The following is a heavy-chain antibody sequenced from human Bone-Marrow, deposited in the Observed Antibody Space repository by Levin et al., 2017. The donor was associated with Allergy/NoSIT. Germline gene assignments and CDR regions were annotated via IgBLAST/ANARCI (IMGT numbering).Heavy chain of an antibody. CDR3: ARSIFGEVIDFYDT. J-gene: IGHJ5*02. CDR2: IYYTGST. Sequence: SQTLSLTCTVSDGSISNYYWSWIRQPPGKGLEWIGYIYYTGSTNYNPSLKSRVTMSVDTSKNQFSLKVTSVTPADTAIYYCARSIFGEVIDFYDTWGQGVLVTVSS. V-gene: IGHV4-59*01. D-gene: IGHD3-3*01. CDR1: DGSISNYY.